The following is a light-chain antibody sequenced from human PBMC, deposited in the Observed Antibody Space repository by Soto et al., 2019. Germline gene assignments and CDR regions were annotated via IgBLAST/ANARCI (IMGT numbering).Light chain of an antibody. CDR1: RRDLGAYNY. V-gene: IGLV2-11*01. J-gene: IGLJ2*01. CDR3: CSFAGSYTV. Sequence: QSALIQPRSVSGSPGQSVTISCTGTRRDLGAYNYVSWYQQHPGKAPKLMIYDVNRRPSGVPDRFSGSKSGNTASLTISGLQAEDEADYYCCSFAGSYTVFGGGTKFTVL. CDR2: DVN.